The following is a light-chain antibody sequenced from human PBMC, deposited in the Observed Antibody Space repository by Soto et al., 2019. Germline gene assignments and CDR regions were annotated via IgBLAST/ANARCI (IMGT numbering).Light chain of an antibody. CDR3: QHSDTSSWT. J-gene: IGKJ1*01. CDR1: QSVTSDY. Sequence: DIVLTQSPGTLSLSAGERATLSCRASQSVTSDYLAWYQQKPGQAPRLLIYDVSTRATGIPDRFSASGSGTEFTLAINRLEPEDFALYYWQHSDTSSWTFGQGTRVEIK. CDR2: DVS. V-gene: IGKV3-20*01.